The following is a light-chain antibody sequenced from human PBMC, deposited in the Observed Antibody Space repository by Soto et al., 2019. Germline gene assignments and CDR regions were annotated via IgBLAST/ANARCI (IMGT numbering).Light chain of an antibody. J-gene: IGLJ1*01. Sequence: QSALTQPASVSGSPGQSVTISCAGTSSDVGGYNFVSWYQQHPGKAPQLMIYDVSSRPSGVSNRFSGSKSGNTASLTISGLQAEDEADYYCSSYTSSYTYVLGTGTKLPVL. CDR2: DVS. V-gene: IGLV2-14*03. CDR1: SSDVGGYNF. CDR3: SSYTSSYTYV.